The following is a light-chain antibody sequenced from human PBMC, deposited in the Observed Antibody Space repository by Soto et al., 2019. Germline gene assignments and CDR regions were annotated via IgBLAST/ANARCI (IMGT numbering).Light chain of an antibody. CDR1: QSVSSN. CDR2: GAS. Sequence: EIVMTQSPATLSVSPGERATLSCRASQSVSSNLAWYQQKPGQAPRLLIYGASTRATGIPARFSGSGSGKESTLTISLLQSEYVAVYYWQYYSNWPYTFGQGTNLEIK. CDR3: QYYSNWPYT. V-gene: IGKV3-15*01. J-gene: IGKJ2*01.